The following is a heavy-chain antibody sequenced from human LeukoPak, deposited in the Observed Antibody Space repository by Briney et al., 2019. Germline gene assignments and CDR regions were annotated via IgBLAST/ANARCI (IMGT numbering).Heavy chain of an antibody. V-gene: IGHV4-39*01. CDR3: ARHKYSSGWPPEGAFDI. Sequence: SETLSLTCTVSSASISSTTYYWGWIRQPPRRGLEWIASIYYSGSTYYNPSLKGRVTISVDTSKNQFSLKLSSVTAADTAVYYCARHKYSSGWPPEGAFDIWGQGTMVTVSS. CDR2: IYYSGST. D-gene: IGHD6-19*01. J-gene: IGHJ3*02. CDR1: SASISSTTYY.